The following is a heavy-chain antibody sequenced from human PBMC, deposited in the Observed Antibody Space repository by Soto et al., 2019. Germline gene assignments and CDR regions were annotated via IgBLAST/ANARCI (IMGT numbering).Heavy chain of an antibody. CDR3: AKGSYVLLWFGEPKDGGMDV. CDR1: GFTFSTYA. V-gene: IGHV3-30*18. Sequence: GGSLRLSCAASGFTFSTYAMHWVRQAPGMGLEWVAVISYDGFNKYYADSVKGRFTISRDNSKSTLYLQMNSLRSEDAAVYYCAKGSYVLLWFGEPKDGGMDVWGQGTTVTVSS. D-gene: IGHD3-10*01. J-gene: IGHJ6*02. CDR2: ISYDGFNK.